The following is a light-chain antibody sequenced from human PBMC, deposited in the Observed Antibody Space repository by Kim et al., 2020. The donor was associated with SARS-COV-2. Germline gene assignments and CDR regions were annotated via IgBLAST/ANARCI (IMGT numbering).Light chain of an antibody. CDR3: QVWDSSTAV. CDR1: NIGGKN. Sequence: SVALGQTARITCGGNNIGGKNVHWYQQRPGQAPVLVIYRDNNRPSGIPERFSGSNSGNTATLTISRAQAGDEADYYCQVWDSSTAVFGGGTKLTVL. J-gene: IGLJ3*02. V-gene: IGLV3-9*01. CDR2: RDN.